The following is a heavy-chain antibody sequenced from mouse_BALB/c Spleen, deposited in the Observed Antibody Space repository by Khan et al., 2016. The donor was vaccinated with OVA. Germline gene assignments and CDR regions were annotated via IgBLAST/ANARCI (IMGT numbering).Heavy chain of an antibody. Sequence: VQLKESGPGLVKPSQSLSLTCTVTGYSITSDYAWNWIRQFPGNKLEWMGYISYSGRPSYNPSLKSRISITRDTSKNQFFLQLKSVTTEDTATYYCARSGTITTVVATDFDYWGQGTTLTVSS. CDR1: GYSITSDYA. V-gene: IGHV3-2*02. CDR2: ISYSGRP. D-gene: IGHD1-1*01. J-gene: IGHJ2*01. CDR3: ARSGTITTVVATDFDY.